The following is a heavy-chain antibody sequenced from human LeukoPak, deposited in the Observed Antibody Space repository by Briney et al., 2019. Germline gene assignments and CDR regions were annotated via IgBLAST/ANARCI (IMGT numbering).Heavy chain of an antibody. J-gene: IGHJ4*02. CDR2: IYYSGST. CDR3: ARAYYDSSGHIDY. CDR1: GGSFSGYY. Sequence: SETLSLTCAVYGGSFSGYYWSWIRQPPGKGLEWIGYIYYSGSTNYNPSLKSRVTISVDTSKNQFSLKLSSVTAADTAVYYCARAYYDSSGHIDYWGQGTLVTVSS. D-gene: IGHD3-22*01. V-gene: IGHV4-59*01.